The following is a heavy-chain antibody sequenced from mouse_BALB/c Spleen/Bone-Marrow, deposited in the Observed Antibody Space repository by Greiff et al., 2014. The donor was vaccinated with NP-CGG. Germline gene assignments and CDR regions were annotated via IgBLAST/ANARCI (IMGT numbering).Heavy chain of an antibody. CDR1: GFAFSSYG. J-gene: IGHJ3*01. D-gene: IGHD1-2*01. Sequence: EVKLEESGGGLVQPGGSLKLSCAASGFAFSSYGMSWVRQTPDKRLELVATINSNGGSTYYPDSVKGRFTISRDNAKNTLYLQMSSLKSEDTAMYYCARHYYGARWGQGTLVTVSA. V-gene: IGHV5-6-3*01. CDR3: ARHYYGAR. CDR2: INSNGGST.